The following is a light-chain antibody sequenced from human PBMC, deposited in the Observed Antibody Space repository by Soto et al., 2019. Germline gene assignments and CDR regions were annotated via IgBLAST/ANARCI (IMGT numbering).Light chain of an antibody. Sequence: AIQMTQSPSSLSVSVGDRVTITCRASQDIRTELGWYQQKPGKAPRLLIYGAFSLQSGVPSRFSGSGSGTDFTLTISSLQPDDFATYYCLQDFKYPRTFGQGTKVKV. V-gene: IGKV1-6*01. CDR3: LQDFKYPRT. J-gene: IGKJ1*01. CDR1: QDIRTE. CDR2: GAF.